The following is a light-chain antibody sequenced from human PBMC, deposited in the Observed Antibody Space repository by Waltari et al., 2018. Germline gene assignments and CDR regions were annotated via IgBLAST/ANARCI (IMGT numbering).Light chain of an antibody. CDR2: EVS. Sequence: QSALTQPASVSGSPGQSITISCSGTSSDIGAYKYVSWYQQHPGKAPKLVISEVSNRPSGVSDRFTGSKSGTTASLTISGLQTSDEALYYCSSYTGKTTLVTFGGGTKVTVL. CDR1: SSDIGAYKY. CDR3: SSYTGKTTLVT. J-gene: IGLJ2*01. V-gene: IGLV2-14*01.